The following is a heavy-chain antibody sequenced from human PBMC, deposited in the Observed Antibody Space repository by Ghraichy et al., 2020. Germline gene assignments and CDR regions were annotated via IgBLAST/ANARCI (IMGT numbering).Heavy chain of an antibody. CDR2: IYYSGST. J-gene: IGHJ4*02. V-gene: IGHV4-39*01. Sequence: SETLSLTCTVSGGSISSSSYYWGWIRQPPGKGLEWIGSIYYSGSTYYNPSLKSRVTISVDTSKNQFSLKLSSVTAADTAVYYCARLGHCGGDCHDALDYWGQGTLVTVSS. CDR3: ARLGHCGGDCHDALDY. D-gene: IGHD2-21*02. CDR1: GGSISSSSYY.